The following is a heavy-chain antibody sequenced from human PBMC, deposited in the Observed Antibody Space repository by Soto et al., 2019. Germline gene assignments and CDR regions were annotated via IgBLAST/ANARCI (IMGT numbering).Heavy chain of an antibody. CDR1: GITFSDYS. V-gene: IGHV3-23*01. CDR3: ATVLSAAFDI. CDR2: IIGGTGTT. J-gene: IGHJ3*02. Sequence: PGVSLRLSWAVSGITFSDYSSNWVRQAPGKGLEWVSGIIGGTGTTYYADSVKGRFTISRDNSKNTVYLQMNSLRAEDTALYYCATVLSAAFDIWGQGTMVTVSS.